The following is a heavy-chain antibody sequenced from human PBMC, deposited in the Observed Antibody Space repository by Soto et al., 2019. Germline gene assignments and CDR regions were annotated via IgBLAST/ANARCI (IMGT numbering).Heavy chain of an antibody. CDR3: ARRVGGYCSGGSCSGDNWFAP. CDR1: GYTVTGYY. J-gene: IGHJ5*02. CDR2: INPNSGGP. V-gene: IGHV1-2*02. Sequence: QVQLVQSGAEVKKPGAAVKVCCKASGYTVTGYYMHWVRQAPVQGLEWMGWINPNSGGPNYAQNSQGRVTLTRDTSISTAYLELNRLRSGDPAVYSCARRVGGYCSGGSCSGDNWFAPWGQGTLVTVSS. D-gene: IGHD2-15*01.